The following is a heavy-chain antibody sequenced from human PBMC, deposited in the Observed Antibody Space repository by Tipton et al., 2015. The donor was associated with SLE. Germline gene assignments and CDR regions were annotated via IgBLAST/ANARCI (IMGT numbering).Heavy chain of an antibody. V-gene: IGHV4-39*07. Sequence: TLSLTCTVSGGSISSSSYYWGWIRQPPGKGLEWIGSIYYSGSTNYNPSLKSRVTISVDTSKNQFSLKLSSVTAADTAVYYCARSLAAAGTGYYYYGMDVWGQGTTVTVSS. CDR2: IYYSGST. CDR1: GGSISSSSYY. D-gene: IGHD6-13*01. CDR3: ARSLAAAGTGYYYYGMDV. J-gene: IGHJ6*02.